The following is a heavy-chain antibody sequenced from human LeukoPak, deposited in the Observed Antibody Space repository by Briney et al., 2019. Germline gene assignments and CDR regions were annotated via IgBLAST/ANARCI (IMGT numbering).Heavy chain of an antibody. D-gene: IGHD6-19*01. J-gene: IGHJ5*02. V-gene: IGHV3-7*01. CDR3: ARDQSWQWLAWDWFDP. Sequence: GGSLRLSCAASGFTFSSYWMSWARQAPGKGLEWVANIKQDGSEKYYVDSVKGRFTISRDNAKNSLYLQMNSLRAEDTAVYYCARDQSWQWLAWDWFDPWGQGTLVTVSS. CDR2: IKQDGSEK. CDR1: GFTFSSYW.